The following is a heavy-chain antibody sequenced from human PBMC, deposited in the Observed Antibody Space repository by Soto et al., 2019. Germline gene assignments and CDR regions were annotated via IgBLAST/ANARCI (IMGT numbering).Heavy chain of an antibody. CDR1: GFTFSSYS. V-gene: IGHV3-48*02. D-gene: IGHD4-4*01. CDR2: ISSSSSTI. Sequence: GGSLRLSCAASGFTFSSYSMNWVRQAPGKGLEWVSYISSSSSTIYYADSVKGRFTISRDNAKNSLYLQMNSLRDEDTAVYYCARGPTTVRENDAFDIWGQGTMVTVSS. J-gene: IGHJ3*02. CDR3: ARGPTTVRENDAFDI.